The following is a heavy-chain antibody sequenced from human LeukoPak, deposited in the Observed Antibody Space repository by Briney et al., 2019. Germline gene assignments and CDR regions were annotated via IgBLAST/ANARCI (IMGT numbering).Heavy chain of an antibody. CDR3: AKASYYYDSSGYYYLDY. CDR1: GFTFDDYG. V-gene: IGHV3-23*01. J-gene: IGHJ4*02. D-gene: IGHD3-22*01. Sequence: PGGSLRLSCAASGFTFDDYGMSWVRQAPGKGLEWVSAISGSGGSTYYADSVKGRFTIFRDNSKNTLYLQMNSLRAEDTAVYYCAKASYYYDSSGYYYLDYWGQGTLVTVSS. CDR2: ISGSGGST.